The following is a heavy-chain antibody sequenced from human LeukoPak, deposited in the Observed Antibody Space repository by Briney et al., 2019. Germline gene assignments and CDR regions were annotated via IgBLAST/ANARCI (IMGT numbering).Heavy chain of an antibody. CDR3: ARDAYSGYDLGD. J-gene: IGHJ4*02. D-gene: IGHD5-12*01. V-gene: IGHV1-69*06. CDR2: IIPVFGTT. Sequence: ASVKVSCKASGGTFSSYAVSWVRLTPGQGLEWLGGIIPVFGTTTYAQKFQAKVTMTADKSTNTAYLEISSLTSDDTAVYYCARDAYSGYDLGDWGQGTLVTVSS. CDR1: GGTFSSYA.